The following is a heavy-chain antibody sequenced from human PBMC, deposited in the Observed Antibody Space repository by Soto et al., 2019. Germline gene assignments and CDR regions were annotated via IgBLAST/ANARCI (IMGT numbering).Heavy chain of an antibody. Sequence: GGSLRLSCAASGFTFSSYGMHWVRQAPGKGLVWVSRIYFDGITTNYADSVMGRLTVSRDNAKNTVYLHVNTLRDEDTAVYYCARGGAMGVDYWGQGTLVTVSS. J-gene: IGHJ4*02. CDR1: GFTFSSYG. V-gene: IGHV3-74*01. CDR3: ARGGAMGVDY. D-gene: IGHD1-26*01. CDR2: IYFDGITT.